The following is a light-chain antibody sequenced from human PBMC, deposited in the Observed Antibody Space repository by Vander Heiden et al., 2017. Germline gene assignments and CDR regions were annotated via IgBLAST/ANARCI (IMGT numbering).Light chain of an antibody. Sequence: EIVMTQPPVTLSVSPGERATPSCRASQSVSSNLAWYQQKPGQAPRLLIYGASTRATGIPARFSGSGSGTEFTLTISSLQSEDFAVYYCQQYNNWPWTFGQGTKVEV. J-gene: IGKJ1*01. V-gene: IGKV3-15*01. CDR2: GAS. CDR3: QQYNNWPWT. CDR1: QSVSSN.